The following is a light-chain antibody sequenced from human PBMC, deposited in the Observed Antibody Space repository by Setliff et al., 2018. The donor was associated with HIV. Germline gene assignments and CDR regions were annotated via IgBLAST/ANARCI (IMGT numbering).Light chain of an antibody. CDR3: TSYTSSRTLVV. Sequence: SVLTQPPSASGTPGQRVTISCSGNSFNIEVNTVNWYQQVPGTTPKLLVHSNNRRPSGVPDRFSGSRSGTSASLAISGLQSEDEADYYCTSYTSSRTLVVFGGGTQLTVL. J-gene: IGLJ2*01. V-gene: IGLV1-44*01. CDR2: SNN. CDR1: SFNIEVNT.